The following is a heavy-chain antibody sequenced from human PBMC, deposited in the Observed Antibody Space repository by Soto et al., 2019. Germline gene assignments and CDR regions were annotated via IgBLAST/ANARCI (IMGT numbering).Heavy chain of an antibody. CDR3: ARHPPGYCSGGSCYSPYYFDY. CDR2: IYYSGST. CDR1: GGSISSYF. Sequence: SETLSLTCTASGGSISSYFCSWIRQPPGKGLEWIGYIYYSGSTNYNPSLKSRVTISVDTSKNQFSLKLSSVTAADTAVYYCARHPPGYCSGGSCYSPYYFDYWGQGTLVTVSS. V-gene: IGHV4-59*08. J-gene: IGHJ4*02. D-gene: IGHD2-15*01.